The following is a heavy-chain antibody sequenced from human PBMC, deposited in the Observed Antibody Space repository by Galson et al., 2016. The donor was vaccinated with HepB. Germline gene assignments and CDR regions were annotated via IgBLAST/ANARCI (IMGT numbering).Heavy chain of an antibody. Sequence: SLRLSCAASGFTFVNYAFHWVRQTPGKGLEWVAVISNDGSHAFYADSARGRFTISRDDSTNMVYLQMNSLRGEDTAVYFCATNRWFGGLSQVDNWGQGTLVTVSS. J-gene: IGHJ4*02. CDR1: GFTFVNYA. D-gene: IGHD3-10*01. CDR2: ISNDGSHA. CDR3: ATNRWFGGLSQVDN. V-gene: IGHV3-30*04.